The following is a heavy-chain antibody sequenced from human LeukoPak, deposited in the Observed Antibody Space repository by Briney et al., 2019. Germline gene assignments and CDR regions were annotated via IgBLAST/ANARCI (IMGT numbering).Heavy chain of an antibody. D-gene: IGHD2-21*02. CDR2: IDSDGSST. Sequence: PGGSLRLSCAASGFTFSPYWMHSVRQGPGKGLVWVARIDSDGSSTIYADSVKGRLTISRDNAQNTLYLQMDSLRAEDTAVYYCARGGGDHAFDVWGQGTMVTVSS. CDR1: GFTFSPYW. CDR3: ARGGGDHAFDV. V-gene: IGHV3-74*01. J-gene: IGHJ3*01.